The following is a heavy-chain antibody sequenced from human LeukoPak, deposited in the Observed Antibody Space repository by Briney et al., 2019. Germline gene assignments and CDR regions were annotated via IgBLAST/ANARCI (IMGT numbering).Heavy chain of an antibody. CDR2: IWYDGSNK. J-gene: IGHJ4*02. V-gene: IGHV3-33*01. Sequence: GGSLRLSCAASGFTFTNYGMHWVRQAPGKGLEWVAVIWYDGSNKYYVDSVKGRFTISRDNSKNTLYLQMSSLRADDTGVYYCARERWDYIIDYWGQGTLVTVSS. CDR1: GFTFTNYG. CDR3: ARERWDYIIDY. D-gene: IGHD4-11*01.